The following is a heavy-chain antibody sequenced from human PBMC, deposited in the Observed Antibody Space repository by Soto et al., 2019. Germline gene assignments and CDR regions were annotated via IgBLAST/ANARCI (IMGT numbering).Heavy chain of an antibody. Sequence: GASVKVSCKASGGTFSSYAISWVRQAPGQGLEWMGGIIPVFGTANYAQKFQGRVTITADESTSTAYMELSSLRSEDTAVYYCAIGTEATTNYYYYYGMDVWGQGTTVTVSS. J-gene: IGHJ6*02. D-gene: IGHD1-1*01. V-gene: IGHV1-69*13. CDR3: AIGTEATTNYYYYYGMDV. CDR1: GGTFSSYA. CDR2: IIPVFGTA.